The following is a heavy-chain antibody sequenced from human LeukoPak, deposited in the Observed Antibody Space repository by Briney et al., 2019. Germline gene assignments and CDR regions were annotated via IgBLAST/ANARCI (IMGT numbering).Heavy chain of an antibody. V-gene: IGHV3-21*01. D-gene: IGHD3-3*01. Sequence: GGSLRLSCAASGFTSSSYWMNWVRQAPGKGLEWVSSISISSNYIYYADSVKGRFTISRDNAKNSLYLQVNSLRAEDTAVYYCARGSRFGVVGRDAFDIWGQGTVVTVSS. J-gene: IGHJ3*02. CDR1: GFTSSSYW. CDR3: ARGSRFGVVGRDAFDI. CDR2: ISISSNYI.